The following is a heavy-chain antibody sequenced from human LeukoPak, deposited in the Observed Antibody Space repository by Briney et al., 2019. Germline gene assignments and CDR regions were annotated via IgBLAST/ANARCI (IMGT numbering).Heavy chain of an antibody. V-gene: IGHV1-18*01. CDR3: ARDHYCSSTSCHGFDY. CDR1: GYTFTSYG. Sequence: ASVKVSCKASGYTFTSYGISWVRQAPGQGLEWMGWISAYNGNTNYAQKLQGRVTMTTDTSTSTAYTELRSLRSDDTAVYYCARDHYCSSTSCHGFDYWGQGTLVTVSS. CDR2: ISAYNGNT. J-gene: IGHJ4*02. D-gene: IGHD2-2*01.